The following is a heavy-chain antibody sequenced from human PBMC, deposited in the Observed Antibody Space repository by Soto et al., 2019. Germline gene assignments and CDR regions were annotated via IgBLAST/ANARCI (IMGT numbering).Heavy chain of an antibody. J-gene: IGHJ6*02. CDR2: IIPIFGTA. CDR3: ARRRITIFGVYYYYYGMDV. D-gene: IGHD3-3*01. Sequence: QVQLVQSGAEVKKPGSSVKVSCKASGGTFSSYAISWVRQAPGQGLEWMGGIIPIFGTANYAQKFQGRVTSTADESTSTAYMELSSLRSEDTAVYYCARRRITIFGVYYYYYGMDVWGQGTTVTVSS. V-gene: IGHV1-69*01. CDR1: GGTFSSYA.